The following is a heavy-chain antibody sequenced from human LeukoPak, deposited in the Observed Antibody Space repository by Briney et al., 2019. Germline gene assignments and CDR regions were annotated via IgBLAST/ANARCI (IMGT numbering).Heavy chain of an antibody. V-gene: IGHV4-59*08. J-gene: IGHJ4*02. CDR3: ARQVAGTTYDF. CDR1: GGSNSNYY. Sequence: SETLSLTCTVSGGSNSNYYWSWIRQPPGKGLEWIGYIYYSGSTNYNPSLKSRVTISVDASKNQFSLKLSSVTAADTAVYYCARQVAGTTYDFWGQGTLVTVSS. D-gene: IGHD1-7*01. CDR2: IYYSGST.